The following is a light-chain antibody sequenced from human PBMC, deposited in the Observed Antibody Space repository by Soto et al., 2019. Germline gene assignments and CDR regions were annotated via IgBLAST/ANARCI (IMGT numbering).Light chain of an antibody. CDR1: QSVSSSH. CDR3: QQYGSSGT. CDR2: AAS. V-gene: IGKV3-20*01. Sequence: EVVLTQSPGTLSLSPGERATLSCKASQSVSSSHLAWYQHKPGQAPRLLIYAASSRATGSPDRFSGCGSGTDFTLTISRLEPEDFAVYYCQQYGSSGTLGQGTKVDIK. J-gene: IGKJ1*01.